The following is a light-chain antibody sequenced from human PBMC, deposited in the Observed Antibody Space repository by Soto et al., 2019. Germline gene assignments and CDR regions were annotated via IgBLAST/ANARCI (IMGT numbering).Light chain of an antibody. CDR3: QQYNNWPPIP. CDR1: QSISSN. Sequence: IGSTHYTYTLAVSPVERAPLSCRASQSISSNLAWYQQKPGQAPRLLIYGASTRATGIPARFSGSGSGTEFTLTISSLQSEDFAVYYCQQYNNWPPIPFGQVTRLAI. J-gene: IGKJ5*01. V-gene: IGKV3-15*01. CDR2: GAS.